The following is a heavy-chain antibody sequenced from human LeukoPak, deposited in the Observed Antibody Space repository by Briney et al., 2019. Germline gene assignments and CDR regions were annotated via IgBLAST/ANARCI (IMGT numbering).Heavy chain of an antibody. D-gene: IGHD4-17*01. CDR2: INPNSGGT. CDR1: GYTFTTYT. CDR3: AEGDYEYGWFDP. Sequence: ASVKVSCKASGYTFTTYTMHWVRQAPGQGLEWMGRINPNSGGTNYAQKFQGRVTMTRDTSISTAYMELSRLRSDDTAVYYCAEGDYEYGWFDPWGQGTLVTVSS. J-gene: IGHJ5*02. V-gene: IGHV1-2*06.